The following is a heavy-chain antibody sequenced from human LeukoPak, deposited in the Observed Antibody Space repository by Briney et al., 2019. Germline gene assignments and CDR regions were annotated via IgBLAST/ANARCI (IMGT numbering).Heavy chain of an antibody. CDR3: AKGMAGGGTYSIFDY. J-gene: IGHJ4*02. D-gene: IGHD1-26*01. V-gene: IGHV3-23*01. Sequence: HPGGSLRLSCAASGFTFSSFAMHWVRQAPGKGLAWVSGIGDGGLTTHYADSVKGRFTISRDNSKNTLNLQMNSLRAEDTALFYCAKGMAGGGTYSIFDYWGQGTLVTVSS. CDR2: IGDGGLTT. CDR1: GFTFSSFA.